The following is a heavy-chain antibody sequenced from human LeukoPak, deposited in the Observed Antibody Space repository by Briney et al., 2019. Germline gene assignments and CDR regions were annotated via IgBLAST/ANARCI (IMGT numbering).Heavy chain of an antibody. CDR1: GFTFSDYS. CDR2: IGIDSGNT. J-gene: IGHJ4*02. D-gene: IGHD5-24*01. Sequence: GGSLRLSCAASGFTFSDYSMNWVRQAPGKGLEWISYIGIDSGNTNYADSVKGRFTISGDKTKNSLYLQMNSLRVEDTAVYYCARDYKYAFDNWGQGNLVTVSS. CDR3: ARDYKYAFDN. V-gene: IGHV3-48*01.